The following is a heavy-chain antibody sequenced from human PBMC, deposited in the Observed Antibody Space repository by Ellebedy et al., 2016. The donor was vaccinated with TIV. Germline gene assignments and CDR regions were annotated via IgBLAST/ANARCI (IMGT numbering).Heavy chain of an antibody. J-gene: IGHJ5*02. Sequence: MPSETLSLTCTVSGGSISSSSYYWGWIRQPPGKGLEWIGSIYYSGSTYYNPSLKSRVTISVDTSKNQFSLKLSSVTAADTAVYYCARGRERKGYSYGCFDPWGQGTLVTVSS. CDR3: ARGRERKGYSYGCFDP. D-gene: IGHD5-18*01. CDR1: GGSISSSSYY. CDR2: IYYSGST. V-gene: IGHV4-39*01.